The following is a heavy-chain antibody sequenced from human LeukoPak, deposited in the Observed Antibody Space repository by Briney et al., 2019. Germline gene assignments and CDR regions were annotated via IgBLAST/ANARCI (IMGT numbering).Heavy chain of an antibody. Sequence: AASVKVSCKASGGTFSSYAISWVRQAPGQGLEWMGGIIPIFGTANYAQQFQGRVTITTDESTSTAYMELSSLRSEDTAVYYCARLGYYDSSGYYRGWGQGTLVTVSS. CDR3: ARLGYYDSSGYYRG. CDR1: GGTFSSYA. V-gene: IGHV1-69*05. J-gene: IGHJ4*02. CDR2: IIPIFGTA. D-gene: IGHD3-22*01.